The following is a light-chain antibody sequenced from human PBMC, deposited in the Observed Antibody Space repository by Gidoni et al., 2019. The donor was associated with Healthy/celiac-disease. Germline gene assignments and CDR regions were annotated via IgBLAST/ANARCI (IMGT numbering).Light chain of an antibody. CDR2: DAS. CDR1: QDISNY. CDR3: QQYDNPWT. J-gene: IGKJ1*01. V-gene: IGKV1-33*01. Sequence: DIQMTQSPSSLSASVGDRVTIPCQASQDISNYLNWYQQKPGKAPKLLIYDASNLETGVPSRFSGSGSGTDFTFTSSSLQPEDIATYYCQQYDNPWTFGQGTKVEIK.